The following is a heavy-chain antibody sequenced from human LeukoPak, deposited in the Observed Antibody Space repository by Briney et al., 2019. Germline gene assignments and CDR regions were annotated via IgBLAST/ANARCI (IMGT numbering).Heavy chain of an antibody. CDR3: ARGEVLRFLDWFDP. CDR2: IYYSGST. V-gene: IGHV4-31*03. Sequence: PSQTLSLTCTVSGGFISSGGYYWSWIRQHPGKGLEWIGYIYYSGSTYYNPSLKSRVTISVDTSKNQFSLKLSSVTAADTAVYYCARGEVLRFLDWFDPWGQGTLVTVSS. CDR1: GGFISSGGYY. J-gene: IGHJ5*02. D-gene: IGHD3-3*01.